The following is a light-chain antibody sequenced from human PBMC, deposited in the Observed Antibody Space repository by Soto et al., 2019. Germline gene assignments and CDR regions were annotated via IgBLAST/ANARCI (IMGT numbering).Light chain of an antibody. V-gene: IGLV3-21*01. CDR2: SDS. J-gene: IGLJ2*01. CDR3: QVWDSSSDHVV. CDR1: NIGSKS. Sequence: SYELTKPPSVSVAPGKTARITCGGNNIGSKSVHWYQQKPGQAPVLVIYSDSDRPSGIPERFSGSNSGNTATLTISRVEAGDEADYYCQVWDSSSDHVVFGGGTKLTVL.